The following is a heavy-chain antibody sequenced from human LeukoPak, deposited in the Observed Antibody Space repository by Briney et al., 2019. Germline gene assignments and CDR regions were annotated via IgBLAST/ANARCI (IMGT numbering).Heavy chain of an antibody. J-gene: IGHJ4*02. CDR3: ARKTAAEEVYFDY. CDR1: GFTFNTYT. D-gene: IGHD6-25*01. V-gene: IGHV3-21*01. CDR2: ISSRSSYI. Sequence: GGSLRLSCAASGFTFNTYTMNWVRQAPGKGLGWVSCISSRSSYIYYADSVKGRFIISRDNAKNSLVLHMNNLRADDTAIYFCARKTAAEEVYFDYWGQGTLVTVSS.